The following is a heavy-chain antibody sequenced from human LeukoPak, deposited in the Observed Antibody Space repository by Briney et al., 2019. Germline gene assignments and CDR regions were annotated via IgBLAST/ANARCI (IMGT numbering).Heavy chain of an antibody. Sequence: GASLRLSCAASGFTFSSYAMSWVRQAPGKGLEWVANIKQDGSEKYYVDSVKGRFTISRDNAQNSLFLQMNSLRAGDTAVYYCARERNIATRPLDYWGQGTLLTVSS. CDR3: ARERNIATRPLDY. V-gene: IGHV3-7*01. D-gene: IGHD6-6*01. CDR2: IKQDGSEK. CDR1: GFTFSSYA. J-gene: IGHJ4*02.